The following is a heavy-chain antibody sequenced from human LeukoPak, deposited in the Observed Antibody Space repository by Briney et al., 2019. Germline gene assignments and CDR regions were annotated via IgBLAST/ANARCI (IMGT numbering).Heavy chain of an antibody. V-gene: IGHV1-69*04. CDR1: GGTFSSYA. J-gene: IGHJ4*02. D-gene: IGHD6-13*01. Sequence: ASVKVSCKPSGGTFSSYAISWVRQAPGQGLEWMGRIIPILGIANYAQKFQGRVTITADKSTSTAYMELSSLRSEDTGVYYCARDPPLRSSAAAGTQHWGQGTLVTVSS. CDR2: IIPILGIA. CDR3: ARDPPLRSSAAAGTQH.